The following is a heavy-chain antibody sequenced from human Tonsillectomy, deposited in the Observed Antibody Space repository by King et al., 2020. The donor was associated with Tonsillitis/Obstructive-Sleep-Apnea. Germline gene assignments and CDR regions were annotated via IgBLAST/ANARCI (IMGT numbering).Heavy chain of an antibody. CDR2: IYYSGST. Sequence: VQLQESGPGLVKPSQTLSLTGTVSGGSISSGGYYWSWIRQHPGKGLEWIGYIYYSGSTYYNPSLKSRVTISVDTSKNQFSLKLSSVTAADTAVYYCARDGGYSSGWAAGYYYYYGMDVWGQGTTVTVSS. V-gene: IGHV4-31*03. J-gene: IGHJ6*02. CDR3: ARDGGYSSGWAAGYYYYYGMDV. D-gene: IGHD6-19*01. CDR1: GGSISSGGYY.